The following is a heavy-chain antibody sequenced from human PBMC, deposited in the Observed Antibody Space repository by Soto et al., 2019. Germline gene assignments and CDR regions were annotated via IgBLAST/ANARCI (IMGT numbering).Heavy chain of an antibody. J-gene: IGHJ3*02. CDR1: GFNFCRYW. CDR3: ARAMGTVGWSNNPFDI. V-gene: IGHV3-7*04. CDR2: IKHDGSEK. D-gene: IGHD6-19*01. Sequence: GGSLRLSCAASGFNFCRYWMDWVRQAPRKGLEWVATIKHDGSEKYYVDSVKGRFIISRDNAKNSVFLQMNGLRVEDTAVYFCARAMGTVGWSNNPFDIWGQGTMVTVSS.